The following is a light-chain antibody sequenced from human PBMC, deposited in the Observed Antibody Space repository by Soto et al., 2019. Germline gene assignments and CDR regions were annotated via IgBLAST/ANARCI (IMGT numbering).Light chain of an antibody. J-gene: IGLJ1*01. Sequence: QSALTQPASVSGSPGQSITISCTGTNSDVGGYNYVAWYQQHAGKAPKLMMYDVSNRPSGVSNRFSGSKSGNTASLTISGLQAEDEADYYCSLYAGSSTVFGTGTKVTVL. CDR1: NSDVGGYNY. CDR3: SLYAGSSTV. V-gene: IGLV2-14*01. CDR2: DVS.